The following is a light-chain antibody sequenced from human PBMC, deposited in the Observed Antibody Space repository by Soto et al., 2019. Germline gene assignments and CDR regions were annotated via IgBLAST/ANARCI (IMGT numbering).Light chain of an antibody. Sequence: QLVLTQPPSVSGAPGQRVTISCTGSSSNIGAGYHVHWYQQLPGTAPKLLIHGNSNRPSGVPDRFSGSKSGTSASLAITGLQAEDEADYYCQSYDSSLSVRVFGGGTKLTVL. J-gene: IGLJ3*02. V-gene: IGLV1-40*01. CDR1: SSNIGAGYH. CDR2: GNS. CDR3: QSYDSSLSVRV.